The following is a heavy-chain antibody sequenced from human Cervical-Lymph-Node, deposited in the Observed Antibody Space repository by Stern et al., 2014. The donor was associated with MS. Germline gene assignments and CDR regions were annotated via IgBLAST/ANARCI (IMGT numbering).Heavy chain of an antibody. CDR3: ARGDYSNYYYYFAMDV. CDR1: GYTFTSHD. Sequence: VQLVQSGAEVKKPGASVKVSCKASGYTFTSHDINWVRQATGQGLEWMGWMNHNSGNTGYAQKFQGRVTMTRNTSISTAYMELSSLRSEDTAVYYCARGDYSNYYYYFAMDVWGQGTTVTVSS. J-gene: IGHJ6*02. CDR2: MNHNSGNT. V-gene: IGHV1-8*01. D-gene: IGHD4-11*01.